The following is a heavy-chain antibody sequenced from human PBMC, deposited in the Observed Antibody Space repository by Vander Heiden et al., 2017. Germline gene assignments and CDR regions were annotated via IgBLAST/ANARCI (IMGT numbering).Heavy chain of an antibody. CDR1: GGSISSSY. D-gene: IGHD2-2*01. V-gene: IGHV4-59*08. J-gene: IGHJ6*02. CDR3: ARQYCSDTSCYDYYYGMDV. CDR2: IYYSGST. Sequence: QVQLQESGPGLVKPSETLSLTCTVSGGSISSSYWSWIRQPPGKGLEWIGYIYYSGSTNYNPSLKSRVTISLDTSKNQFSLKLSSVTAADTAVYYCARQYCSDTSCYDYYYGMDVWGQGTTVTVSS.